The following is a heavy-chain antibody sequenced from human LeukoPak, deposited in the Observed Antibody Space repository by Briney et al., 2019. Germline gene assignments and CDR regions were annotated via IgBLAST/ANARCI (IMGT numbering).Heavy chain of an antibody. V-gene: IGHV3-21*01. D-gene: IGHD3-3*01. CDR1: KFTFISYT. J-gene: IGHJ4*02. CDR3: ASDYDF. Sequence: GGPLSLPCEASKFTFISYTMNWVRQPPGKGLEWVSSISSSSSYIYYADSVKGRFTISRDNAKNSLYLQMNSLRAEDTAVYYCASDYDFWGQGTLVTVSS. CDR2: ISSSSSYI.